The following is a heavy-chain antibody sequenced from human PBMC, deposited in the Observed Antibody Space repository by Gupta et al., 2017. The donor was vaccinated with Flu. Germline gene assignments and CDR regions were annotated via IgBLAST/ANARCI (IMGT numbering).Heavy chain of an antibody. V-gene: IGHV3-23*01. CDR2: ILGSGGGT. J-gene: IGHJ4*02. Sequence: EVQLLESGGGLVQPGGSLRLSCAASGFPFSSYTMYWVRQAPGKGLEWVSGILGSGGGTTYADSVKGRFTISRDNSKNTLYLQMNSLRAEDTAAYYCANPGRLPYWGQGALVTVSS. CDR1: GFPFSSYT. CDR3: ANPGRLPY.